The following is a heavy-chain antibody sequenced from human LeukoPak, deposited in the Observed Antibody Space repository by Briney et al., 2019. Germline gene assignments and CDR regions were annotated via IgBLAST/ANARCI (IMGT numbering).Heavy chain of an antibody. V-gene: IGHV4-34*01. CDR1: GGSFSGYD. CDR2: INHSGST. Sequence: SETLSLTCAVYGGSFSGYDWSWISQPPGKGLEWIGEINHSGSTNYNPSLKSRVTISVDTSKNQFSLKLSSVTAADTAVYYCAILGYCSGGSCYLSYWGQGTLVTVSS. D-gene: IGHD2-15*01. J-gene: IGHJ4*02. CDR3: AILGYCSGGSCYLSY.